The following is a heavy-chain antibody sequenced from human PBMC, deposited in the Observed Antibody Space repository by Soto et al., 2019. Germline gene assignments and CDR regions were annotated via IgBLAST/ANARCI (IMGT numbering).Heavy chain of an antibody. J-gene: IGHJ4*02. CDR2: INPSIGTT. CDR3: AKGRASDCPGCTQDY. D-gene: IGHD2-21*02. V-gene: IGHV1-46*04. CDR1: GYTFTNYF. Sequence: ASVKVSCKASGYTFTNYFMHWVRQAPGQGLEWMGIINPSIGTTTYADSVKGRFTISRDNSKNTLYLQMNSLRAEDTAVYYCAKGRASDCPGCTQDYWGQGTPVTVSS.